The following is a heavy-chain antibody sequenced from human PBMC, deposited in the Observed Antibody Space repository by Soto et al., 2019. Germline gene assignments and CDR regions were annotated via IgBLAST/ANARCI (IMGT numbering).Heavy chain of an antibody. J-gene: IGHJ6*02. CDR1: GYTFTSYH. V-gene: IGHV1-46*03. CDR2: IDPSGGST. CDR3: AGGIYYGMEA. Sequence: ASVKVSCKASGYTFTSYHIHGVRQAPGQGLEWMGIIDPSGGSTTYAQKFQDRVTMTRDTSTGIVYMDLSILRSEDTAVYYFAGGIYYGMEAWGQGTTVTVSS.